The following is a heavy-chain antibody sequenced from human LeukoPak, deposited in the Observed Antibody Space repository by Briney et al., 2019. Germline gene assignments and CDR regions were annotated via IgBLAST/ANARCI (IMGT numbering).Heavy chain of an antibody. Sequence: KPSETLSLTCTVSGGSISSFYWSWIRQPPGKGLEWIGYIYYSGSTNYNPSLKSRVTISVDTSKNQFSLKLSSVTAADTAVYYCATHSLGGIAVAGTYYFDYWGQGTLVTVSS. V-gene: IGHV4-59*08. D-gene: IGHD6-19*01. CDR1: GGSISSFY. J-gene: IGHJ4*02. CDR3: ATHSLGGIAVAGTYYFDY. CDR2: IYYSGST.